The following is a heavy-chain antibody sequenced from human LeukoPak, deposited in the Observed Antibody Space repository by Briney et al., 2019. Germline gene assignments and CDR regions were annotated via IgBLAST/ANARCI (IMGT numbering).Heavy chain of an antibody. CDR2: MNPNSGNT. D-gene: IGHD3-10*01. CDR3: ARKPMVRGVIKSHYYGMDV. Sequence: ASVKVSCKASGYTFTSYDINWVRQATGQGLEWMGWMNPNSGNTGYAQKFQGRVTMTRNTSISTAYMELSSLRSEDTAVYYCARKPMVRGVIKSHYYGMDVWGQGTTVTVSS. V-gene: IGHV1-8*01. J-gene: IGHJ6*02. CDR1: GYTFTSYD.